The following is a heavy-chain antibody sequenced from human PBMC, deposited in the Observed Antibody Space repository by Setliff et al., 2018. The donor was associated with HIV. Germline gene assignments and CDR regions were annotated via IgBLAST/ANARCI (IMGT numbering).Heavy chain of an antibody. D-gene: IGHD6-13*01. CDR3: ARDQVAFIAEAGTGECAFDI. Sequence: GASVKVSCKASGYTFTSYGISWVRQAPGQGLEWMGWISAYNGNTNYAQKLQGRVTMTTDTSTSTAYMELRSLRSDDTAVYYCARDQVAFIAEAGTGECAFDIWGQGTMVTVSS. V-gene: IGHV1-18*01. CDR1: GYTFTSYG. J-gene: IGHJ3*02. CDR2: ISAYNGNT.